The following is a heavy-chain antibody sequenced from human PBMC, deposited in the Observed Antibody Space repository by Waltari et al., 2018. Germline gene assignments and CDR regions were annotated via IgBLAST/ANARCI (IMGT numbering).Heavy chain of an antibody. V-gene: IGHV4-34*01. D-gene: IGHD2-15*01. Sequence: QVQLQQWGAGLLKPSETLSLTCAVYGGSFSGYYWSWIRQPPGTGREWIGEINHSGSTNYNPSLKSRVTISVDTSKNQFSLKLSSVTAADTAVYYCAREALIVVVVAATRIGWFDPWGQGTLVTVSS. CDR3: AREALIVVVVAATRIGWFDP. CDR2: INHSGST. CDR1: GGSFSGYY. J-gene: IGHJ5*02.